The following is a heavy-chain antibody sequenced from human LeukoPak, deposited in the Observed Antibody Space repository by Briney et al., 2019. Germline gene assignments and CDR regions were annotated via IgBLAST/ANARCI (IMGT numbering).Heavy chain of an antibody. CDR3: VNGLAAAGSWYGMDV. D-gene: IGHD6-13*01. CDR1: GLTFSSYS. CDR2: ISGNGGST. V-gene: IGHV3-64D*09. Sequence: PGGSLRLSCAASGLTFSSYSMNWVRQAPGKGLEYVSAISGNGGSTYYADSVKGRFTISRDNSKNTLYLQMSSLRPEDTAVYYCVNGLAAAGSWYGMDVWGQGTTVTVSS. J-gene: IGHJ6*02.